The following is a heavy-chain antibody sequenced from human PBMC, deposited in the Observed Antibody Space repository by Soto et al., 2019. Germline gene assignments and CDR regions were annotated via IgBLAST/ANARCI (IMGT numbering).Heavy chain of an antibody. CDR2: ITGRSRGT. CDR1: GFTFDKFA. D-gene: IGHD3-22*01. CDR3: ARGLYYYDSSGYWGY. V-gene: IGHV3-23*01. J-gene: IGHJ4*02. Sequence: PGGSLRLSCTASGFTFDKFAMNWVRQAPKKGLEWVSLITGRSRGTYYADSVKGRFTVSRDNSKNTVFLQMNSLRDEDTAVYYCARGLYYYDSSGYWGYWGQGTLVTVSS.